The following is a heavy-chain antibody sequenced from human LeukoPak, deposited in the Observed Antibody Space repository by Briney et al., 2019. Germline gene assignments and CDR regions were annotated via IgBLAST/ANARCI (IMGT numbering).Heavy chain of an antibody. CDR3: TRLPSHYNGDYSRYYFAY. V-gene: IGHV4-39*01. Sequence: PSETLSLTCAVSGGSISSSSYYWGWIRQPPGKGLEWIGRINYRGNTYHNPSLRSRVTMSIDTSKNQSSLSLRSVTAADTAVYYCTRLPSHYNGDYSRYYFAYWGQGTLVTVSS. CDR1: GGSISSSSYY. D-gene: IGHD3-10*01. J-gene: IGHJ4*02. CDR2: INYRGNT.